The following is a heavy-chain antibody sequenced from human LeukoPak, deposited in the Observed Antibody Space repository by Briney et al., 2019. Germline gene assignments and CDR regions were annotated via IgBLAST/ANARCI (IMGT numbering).Heavy chain of an antibody. D-gene: IGHD4-17*01. J-gene: IGHJ3*02. V-gene: IGHV4-34*01. Sequence: PETLSLTCAVYGGSFSGYYWSWIRQPPGKGLEWIGEINHSGSTNYNPSLKSRVTISVDTSKNQFSLKLSSVTAADTAVYYCAKPQLTTVTTMGYAFDIWGQGTMVTVSS. CDR3: AKPQLTTVTTMGYAFDI. CDR2: INHSGST. CDR1: GGSFSGYY.